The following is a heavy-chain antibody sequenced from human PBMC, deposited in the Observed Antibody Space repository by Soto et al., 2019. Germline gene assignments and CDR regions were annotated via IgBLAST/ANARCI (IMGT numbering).Heavy chain of an antibody. CDR2: ISGSGGST. CDR1: GFTFSSYA. D-gene: IGHD3-10*01. J-gene: IGHJ4*02. V-gene: IGHV3-23*01. Sequence: EVQLLESGGGLVQPGGSLRLSCAASGFTFSSYAMSWVRQAPGKGLEWVSAISGSGGSTYYADSVKGRFTISRDNSKNPLYLQMNSLRAEDTAVYYCAIQGLWFGELSRTFDYWGQGTLVTVSS. CDR3: AIQGLWFGELSRTFDY.